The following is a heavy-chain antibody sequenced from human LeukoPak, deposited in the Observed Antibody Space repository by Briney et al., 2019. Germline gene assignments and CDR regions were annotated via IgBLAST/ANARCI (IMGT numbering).Heavy chain of an antibody. Sequence: GGSLRLSCAAFGFTFSSYGTHWVRQAPGKGLEWVAVIWYDGSNKYYADSVKGRFTTSRDNSKNTLYLQMNSLRAEDTAVYYCARDGRGSYYYYYYMDVWGKGTTVTVSS. V-gene: IGHV3-33*01. D-gene: IGHD1-26*01. CDR2: IWYDGSNK. J-gene: IGHJ6*03. CDR3: ARDGRGSYYYYYYMDV. CDR1: GFTFSSYG.